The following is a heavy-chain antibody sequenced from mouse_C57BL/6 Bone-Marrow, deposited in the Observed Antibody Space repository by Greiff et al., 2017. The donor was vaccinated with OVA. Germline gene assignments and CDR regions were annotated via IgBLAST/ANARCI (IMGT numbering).Heavy chain of an antibody. V-gene: IGHV1-63*01. CDR3: ARYYGNSYGFAY. D-gene: IGHD1-1*01. Sequence: VMLVESGAELVRPGTSVKMSCKASGYTFTNYWIGWAKQRPGHGLEWIGDIYPGGGYTNYNEKFKGKATLTADKSSSTAYMQFSSLTSEDSAIYYCARYYGNSYGFAYWGQGTLVTVSA. CDR2: IYPGGGYT. CDR1: GYTFTNYW. J-gene: IGHJ3*01.